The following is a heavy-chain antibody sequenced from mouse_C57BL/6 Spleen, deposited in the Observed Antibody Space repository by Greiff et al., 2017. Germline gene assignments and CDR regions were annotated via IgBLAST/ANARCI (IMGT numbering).Heavy chain of an antibody. Sequence: VHLVESGAELVRPGASVTLSCKASGYTFTDYEMHWVKQTPVHGLEWIGAIDPETGGTAYNQKFKGKAILTADKSSSTAYMELRSLTSEDSAVYYCTRRTGTDYWGQGTTLTVSS. D-gene: IGHD4-1*01. J-gene: IGHJ2*01. V-gene: IGHV1-15*01. CDR1: GYTFTDYE. CDR2: IDPETGGT. CDR3: TRRTGTDY.